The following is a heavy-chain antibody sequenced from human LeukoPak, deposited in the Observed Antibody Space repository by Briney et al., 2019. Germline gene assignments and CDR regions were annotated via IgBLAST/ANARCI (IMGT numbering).Heavy chain of an antibody. V-gene: IGHV3-23*01. CDR3: AKKGGIGYTSTTPFFDY. CDR1: GFTFSSYA. Sequence: PGGSLRLSCAASGFTFSSYAMSWARQAPGKGPEGVSHITDSGDKTYYADSVKGRFTISRDNPKNTLYLQMSSLRAEDTAIYYCAKKGGIGYTSTTPFFDYWGQGTLVTVSS. CDR2: ITDSGDKT. D-gene: IGHD2-2*02. J-gene: IGHJ4*02.